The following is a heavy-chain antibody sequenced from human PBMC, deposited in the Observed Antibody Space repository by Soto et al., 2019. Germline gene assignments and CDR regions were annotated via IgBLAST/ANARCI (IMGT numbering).Heavy chain of an antibody. J-gene: IGHJ6*03. CDR2: VYYSGST. CDR3: AKAIIQYVFWSGYDPDPFYMDV. CDR1: GGSVSSSSYY. Sequence: PSETLALTCTVSGGSVSSSSYYWGWVRQPPGKGLEWIGSVYYSGSTNYNPSLESRVTISVDKSKNQFSLKLRSLSAADTAVYYCAKAIIQYVFWSGYDPDPFYMDVWGKGTTVTVSS. D-gene: IGHD3-3*01. V-gene: IGHV4-39*07.